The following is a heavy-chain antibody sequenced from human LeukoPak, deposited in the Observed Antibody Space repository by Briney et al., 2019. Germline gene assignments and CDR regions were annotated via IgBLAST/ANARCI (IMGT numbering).Heavy chain of an antibody. V-gene: IGHV3-23*01. J-gene: IGHJ6*02. D-gene: IGHD3-10*01. CDR2: ISGSGGST. CDR1: GLTFSSYA. CDR3: ARVRVRAVIITYYYYAMDV. Sequence: GGSLRLSCAASGLTFSSYAMSWVRQAPGKGLEWVSAISGSGGSTYYAGSVKGRFTISRDNLKNTLDLQMSSLRAEDTAVYYCARVRVRAVIITYYYYAMDVWGRGTTVIVS.